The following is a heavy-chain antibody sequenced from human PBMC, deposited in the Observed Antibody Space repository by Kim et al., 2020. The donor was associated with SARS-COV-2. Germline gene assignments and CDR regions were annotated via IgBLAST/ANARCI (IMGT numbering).Heavy chain of an antibody. Sequence: ASVKVSCKVSGYTLTELSMHWVRQAPGKGLEWMGGFDPEDGETIYAQKFQGRVTMTEDTSTDTAYMELSSLRSEDTAVYYCATVPRPGIAADGHYTDNAHNWFDPWGQGTLVTVSS. CDR2: FDPEDGET. J-gene: IGHJ5*02. V-gene: IGHV1-24*01. CDR1: GYTLTELS. D-gene: IGHD6-13*01. CDR3: ATVPRPGIAADGHYTDNAHNWFDP.